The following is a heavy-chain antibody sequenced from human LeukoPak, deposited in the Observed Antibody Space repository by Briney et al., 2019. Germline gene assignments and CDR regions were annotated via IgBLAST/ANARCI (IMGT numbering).Heavy chain of an antibody. CDR3: ARDKGGYDSKLWDY. J-gene: IGHJ4*02. CDR1: GGSISSSNW. D-gene: IGHD5-12*01. Sequence: SETLSLTCAVSGGSISSSNWWCWVRQPPGKGLEWIGEIYHSGSTNYNPSLKSRVTISVDKSKNQFSLKLSSVTAADTAVYYCARDKGGYDSKLWDYWGQGTLVTVSS. V-gene: IGHV4-4*02. CDR2: IYHSGST.